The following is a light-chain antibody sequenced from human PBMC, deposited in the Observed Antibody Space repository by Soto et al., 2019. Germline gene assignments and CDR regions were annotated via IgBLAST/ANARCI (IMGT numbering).Light chain of an antibody. CDR1: QSIYTK. V-gene: IGKV3-20*01. CDR2: DAS. CDR3: QQYAGSLYT. Sequence: EIVLTQSPGTLSLSPGEGATLSCRASQSIYTKLAWYQKKSGQAPRLLIYDASTRAYGIPDRFSGSGSGTDFSLTISSLEPEDFAVYYCQQYAGSLYTFAQGTKVDI. J-gene: IGKJ2*01.